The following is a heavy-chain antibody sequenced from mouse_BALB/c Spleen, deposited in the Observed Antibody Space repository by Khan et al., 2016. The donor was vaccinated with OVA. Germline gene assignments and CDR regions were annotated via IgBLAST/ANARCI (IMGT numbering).Heavy chain of an antibody. CDR3: ARRSFYGDLWYFDV. CDR2: INPSSGYS. J-gene: IGHJ1*01. CDR1: GYTFSVYW. D-gene: IGHD2-13*01. V-gene: IGHV1-7*01. Sequence: QVQLKQSGAELANPGASVKMSCKSSGYTFSVYWIYWLKQRPGQGLEWIGYINPSSGYSDYNPRFRDKATLTADTSSTTAYMQLSSLTSEDSGVYFCARRSFYGDLWYFDVWGAGTTVTVS.